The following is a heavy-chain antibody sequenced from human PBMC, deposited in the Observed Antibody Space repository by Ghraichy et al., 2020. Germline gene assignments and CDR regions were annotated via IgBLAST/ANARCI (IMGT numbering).Heavy chain of an antibody. CDR1: GGSISSTKY. D-gene: IGHD5-12*01. CDR2: VFHSGTT. CDR3: ASELRYSGIYGMDV. V-gene: IGHV4-4*02. J-gene: IGHJ6*02. Sequence: SETLSLTCAVSGGSISSTKYWSWVRQTPEKGLEWIGEVFHSGTTNYNKFLRSRLTISVDKSRNQFSLRLASVTAADTAVYYCASELRYSGIYGMDVWGQGTMVTVSS.